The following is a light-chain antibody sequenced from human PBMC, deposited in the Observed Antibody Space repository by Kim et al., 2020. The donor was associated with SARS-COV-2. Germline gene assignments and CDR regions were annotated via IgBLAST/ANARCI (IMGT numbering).Light chain of an antibody. Sequence: SASVGDRVTIPCRASQDISNYLAWFQLKPGKAPKLLIYAASALQPGVPSRFSGSGSGTDFTLTVTSLQPEDVATYYCQKCDSAPWTFGQGTKLEI. CDR2: AAS. J-gene: IGKJ1*01. V-gene: IGKV1-27*01. CDR1: QDISNY. CDR3: QKCDSAPWT.